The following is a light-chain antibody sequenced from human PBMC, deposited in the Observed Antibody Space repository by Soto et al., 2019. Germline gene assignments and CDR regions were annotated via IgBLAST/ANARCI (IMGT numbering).Light chain of an antibody. CDR1: SRYVGGYKY. CDR3: CSFAASYTRV. CDR2: DVT. V-gene: IGLV2-11*01. Sequence: QSALTQPRSVSGYPGQSVTISCTGNSRYVGGYKYVSWYQQPPGKAPKLMIYDVTKRPSGVPDRFSGSKSGNTASLTISGLQAEDEADYYCCSFAASYTRVFGGGTKLTVL. J-gene: IGLJ2*01.